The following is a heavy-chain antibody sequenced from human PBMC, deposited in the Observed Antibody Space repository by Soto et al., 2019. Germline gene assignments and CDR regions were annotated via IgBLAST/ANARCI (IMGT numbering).Heavy chain of an antibody. CDR1: GYAFSAYY. CDR2: VNPHTGDS. J-gene: IGHJ4*01. Sequence: QVQLVQSGAEVKRPGASVKVSCQASGYAFSAYYIHWVRQAPGQGLEWMGWVNPHTGDSKYTEIFKGRVTLTSDTSTNTAYMDLTSLTSAATAVYYFARRHGARSNVFRSAFPLDFWGQGTLVAVSS. CDR3: ARRHGARSNVFRSAFPLDF. V-gene: IGHV1-2*02. D-gene: IGHD3-3*01.